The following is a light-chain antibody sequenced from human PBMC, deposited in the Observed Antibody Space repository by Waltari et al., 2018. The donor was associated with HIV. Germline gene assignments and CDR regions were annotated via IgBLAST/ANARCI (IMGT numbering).Light chain of an antibody. Sequence: QSALTQPRSVSGSPGQSVTISCTGTSRAVGGYDSVPWYLQHPGKVPKLIIYEVIKRPSGVPDRFSGSKSGNTASLTISGLQTEDEADYFCCSYAGTYTYVLFGGGTKLTVL. CDR2: EVI. V-gene: IGLV2-11*01. CDR1: SRAVGGYDS. CDR3: CSYAGTYTYVL. J-gene: IGLJ3*02.